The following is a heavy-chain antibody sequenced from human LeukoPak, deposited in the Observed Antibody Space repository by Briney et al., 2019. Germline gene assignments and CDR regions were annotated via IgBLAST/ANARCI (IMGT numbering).Heavy chain of an antibody. J-gene: IGHJ4*02. V-gene: IGHV4-30-2*01. CDR3: AREGKGGAPDY. CDR2: IYHSGST. Sequence: SQTLSFTCTVSGGSISSGGYYWSWIRQPPGKGLEWIGYIYHSGSTYYNPSLKSRVTISVDRSKNQFSLKLSSVTAADTAVYYCAREGKGGAPDYWGQGTLVTVSS. D-gene: IGHD3-16*01. CDR1: GGSISSGGYY.